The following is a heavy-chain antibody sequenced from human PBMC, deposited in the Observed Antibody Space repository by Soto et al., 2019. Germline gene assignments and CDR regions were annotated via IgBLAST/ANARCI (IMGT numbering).Heavy chain of an antibody. Sequence: GGSLRLSCSASGFTFSSYAMHWVRQAPGKGLEYVSAISSNGGSTYYADSVKGRFTISRDNSKNTLYLQMSSLRSEDTAVYYCGRVSGSPIGGAFDIWGQGTMVTVSS. J-gene: IGHJ3*02. CDR3: GRVSGSPIGGAFDI. CDR1: GFTFSSYA. V-gene: IGHV3-64D*08. D-gene: IGHD1-26*01. CDR2: ISSNGGST.